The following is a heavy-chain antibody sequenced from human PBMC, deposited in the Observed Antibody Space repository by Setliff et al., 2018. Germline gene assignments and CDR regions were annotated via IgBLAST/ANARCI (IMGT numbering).Heavy chain of an antibody. V-gene: IGHV1-18*01. D-gene: IGHD5-18*01. CDR3: ARAPSVELVTIRTNSWFTY. CDR1: GYTFRNYA. CDR2: ISVYNGDT. J-gene: IGHJ4*02. Sequence: ASVKVSCKASGYTFRNYAFAWVRQAPGQGLEWVGWISVYNGDTNYAQKFQGRVTSTTDTSTSTAYMELRSLTSDDSAFCYCARAPSVELVTIRTNSWFTYWGQGTLVTVSS.